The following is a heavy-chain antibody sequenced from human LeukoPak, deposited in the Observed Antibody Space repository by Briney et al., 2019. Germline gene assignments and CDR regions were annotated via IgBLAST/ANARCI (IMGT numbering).Heavy chain of an antibody. V-gene: IGHV4-59*08. CDR2: IFYSGST. D-gene: IGHD4-23*01. CDR1: GGSISRNY. J-gene: IGHJ4*02. Sequence: SETLSLTCTVSGGSISRNYWSWIRQPPGKGLEWIGYIFYSGSTNYNPSLKSRVTISVDTSKNQFSLKLSSVTAADTAVYYCARGLSRRWSIDYWGPGTLVTVSS. CDR3: ARGLSRRWSIDY.